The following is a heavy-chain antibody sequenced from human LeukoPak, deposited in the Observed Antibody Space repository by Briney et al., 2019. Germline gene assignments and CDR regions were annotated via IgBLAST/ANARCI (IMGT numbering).Heavy chain of an antibody. CDR3: AREIGSYSRPLDY. CDR2: IYYSGST. V-gene: IGHV4-39*07. CDR1: SGSISSSNYY. Sequence: PSETLSLTCTVSSGSISSSNYYWAWIRQPPGKGLEWIGSIYYSGSTYYNPSLKSRVTISVDTSKNQFSLKLSSVTAADTAVYYCAREIGSYSRPLDYWGQGTLVTVSS. J-gene: IGHJ4*02. D-gene: IGHD1-26*01.